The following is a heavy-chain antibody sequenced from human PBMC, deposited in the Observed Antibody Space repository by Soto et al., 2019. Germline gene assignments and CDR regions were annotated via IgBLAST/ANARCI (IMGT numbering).Heavy chain of an antibody. D-gene: IGHD4-17*01. V-gene: IGHV3-23*01. Sequence: VQLLQSGGGLVQPGGSLRLSCAASGFSFSTYALSWVRQAPGKGLEWVSAISGGGDRTFYADSVKGRFTVSRDNSKNTLYLQMSSLTAEDTAVYYCAKVGPTVATPRFCDYWGQGNLVTVSS. CDR3: AKVGPTVATPRFCDY. CDR2: ISGGGDRT. J-gene: IGHJ4*02. CDR1: GFSFSTYA.